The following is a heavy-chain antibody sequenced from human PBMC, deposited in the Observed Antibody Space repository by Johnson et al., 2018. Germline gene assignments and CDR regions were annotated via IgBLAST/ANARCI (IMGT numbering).Heavy chain of an antibody. V-gene: IGHV4-59*01. CDR2: IYHSGST. CDR3: ARVGQSRTTYAMDV. CDR1: GGLTSTYF. Sequence: QVQLQESGPGLVKPSETLSLTCSVSGGLTSTYFWAWIRQPPGKGLEWIGHIYHSGSTHYNSSLKSRVTISVDTSKNPLSLKRTSVNAADTAVYCWARVGQSRTTYAMDVGGQGTTVTVSS. D-gene: IGHD1-1*01. J-gene: IGHJ6*01.